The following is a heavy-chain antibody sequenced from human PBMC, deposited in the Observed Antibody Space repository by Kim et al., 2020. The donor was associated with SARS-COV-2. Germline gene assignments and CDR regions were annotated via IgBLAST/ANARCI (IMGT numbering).Heavy chain of an antibody. CDR1: GGSISSGGYY. CDR3: AGTRITMIVAVTHFDY. V-gene: IGHV4-31*01. Sequence: SETLSLTCTFSGGSISSGGYYWSWIRLHPGKGLEWIGYIYYSGSTYYNPSPKSLVTISVDTTKNQFSLKLSPVTAADTAVYYCAGTRITMIVAVTHFDY. CDR2: IYYSGST. D-gene: IGHD3-22*01. J-gene: IGHJ4*01.